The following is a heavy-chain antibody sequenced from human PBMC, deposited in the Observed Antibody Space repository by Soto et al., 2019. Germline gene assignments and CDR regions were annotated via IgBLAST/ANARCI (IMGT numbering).Heavy chain of an antibody. CDR2: IYYSGST. J-gene: IGHJ5*02. CDR1: GGSISSSSYY. Sequence: PSETLSLTCTVSGGSISSSSYYWGWIRQPPGKGLEWIGNIYYSGSTYYNPSLRSRVTISVDTSKNQFPLKLSSVTAADTAVYYCARLGYCSGGSCYWWFDPWGQGTLVTVSS. D-gene: IGHD2-15*01. V-gene: IGHV4-39*01. CDR3: ARLGYCSGGSCYWWFDP.